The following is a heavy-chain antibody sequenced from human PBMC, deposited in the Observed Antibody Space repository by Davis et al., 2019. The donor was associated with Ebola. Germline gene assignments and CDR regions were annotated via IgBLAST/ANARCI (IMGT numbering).Heavy chain of an antibody. V-gene: IGHV4-39*07. D-gene: IGHD3-10*01. J-gene: IGHJ5*02. CDR2: LYYSGTT. Sequence: SETLSLTCTVTGGSISARSFYWGWIRQPPGKGLEWIGGLYYSGTTYENPSLRGRVTISVDTSKNQFSLKLSSVTAADTAVYYCARVGLLWFGGFDPWGQGTLVTVSS. CDR3: ARVGLLWFGGFDP. CDR1: GGSISARSFY.